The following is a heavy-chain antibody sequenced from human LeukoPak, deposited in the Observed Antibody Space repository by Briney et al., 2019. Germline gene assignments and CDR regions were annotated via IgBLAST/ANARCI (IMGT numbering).Heavy chain of an antibody. CDR1: GYSISSGYY. Sequence: SETLSLTCAVSGYSISSGYYWGWIRQPPGKGLGWIGSIYHGRGISYNPPLRSRGTISEDTPKNQCFLRLNSVTAADTAVYYCARTGLAAVGGGADYWGQGTLVTVSS. J-gene: IGHJ4*02. D-gene: IGHD6-13*01. CDR2: IYHGRGI. V-gene: IGHV4-38-2*01. CDR3: ARTGLAAVGGGADY.